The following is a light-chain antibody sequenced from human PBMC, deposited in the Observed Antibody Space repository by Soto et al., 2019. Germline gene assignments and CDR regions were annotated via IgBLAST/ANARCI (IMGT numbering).Light chain of an antibody. CDR1: SSDVGGYNY. J-gene: IGLJ2*01. CDR2: EVT. V-gene: IGLV2-14*01. CDR3: SSYTSSNTVV. Sequence: VLTQPASVSGSPGQSITISCTGTSSDVGGYNYVSWYQQHPGKAPKVMIYEVTNRPSGVSNRFSGSKSGNTASLTISGLQAEDEAHYYCSSYTSSNTVVFGGGTKVTVL.